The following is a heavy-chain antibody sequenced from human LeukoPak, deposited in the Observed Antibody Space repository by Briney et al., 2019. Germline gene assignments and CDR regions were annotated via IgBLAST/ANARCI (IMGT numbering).Heavy chain of an antibody. CDR1: GGSISSSSYY. J-gene: IGHJ4*02. Sequence: SETLSLTCTVSGGSISSSSYYWGWIRQPPGKGLEWIGSIYYSGSTYYNPSLKSRVTISVDTSKNQFSLKLSSVTAADTAVYYCASDYGSGSYYNGPFVRWGQGTLVTVSS. D-gene: IGHD3-10*01. CDR2: IYYSGST. CDR3: ASDYGSGSYYNGPFVR. V-gene: IGHV4-39*07.